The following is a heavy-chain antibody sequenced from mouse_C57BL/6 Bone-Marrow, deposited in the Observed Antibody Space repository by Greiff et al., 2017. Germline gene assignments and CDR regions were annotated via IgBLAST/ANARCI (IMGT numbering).Heavy chain of an antibody. Sequence: VQLQQSGTVLARPGASVKMSCKTSGYTFTSYWMHWVKQRPGQGLEWIGAIYPGNSDTSYNQKFKGKAKLTAVTSASTAYMELSSLTNEDSAVYYCTKIYYDYDWYFDVWGTGTTVTVSS. CDR3: TKIYYDYDWYFDV. CDR2: IYPGNSDT. V-gene: IGHV1-5*01. D-gene: IGHD2-4*01. CDR1: GYTFTSYW. J-gene: IGHJ1*03.